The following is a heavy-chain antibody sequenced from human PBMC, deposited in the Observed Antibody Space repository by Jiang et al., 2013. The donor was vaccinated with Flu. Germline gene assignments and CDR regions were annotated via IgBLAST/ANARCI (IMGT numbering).Heavy chain of an antibody. CDR2: INPSGGST. CDR1: SYY. D-gene: IGHD5-24*01. V-gene: IGHV1-46*01. J-gene: IGHJ4*02. Sequence: SYYMHWVRQAPGQGLEWMGIINPSGGSTSYAQKFQGRVTMTRDTSTSTVYMELSSLRSEDTAVYYCARDLGGDGPQWDPRREYYFDYWGQGTLVTVSS. CDR3: ARDLGGDGPQWDPRREYYFDY.